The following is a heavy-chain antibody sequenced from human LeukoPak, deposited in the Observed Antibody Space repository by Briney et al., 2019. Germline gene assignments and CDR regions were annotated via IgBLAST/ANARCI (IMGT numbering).Heavy chain of an antibody. D-gene: IGHD3-9*01. Sequence: ASVKVSCKASGGTFSSYAISWVRQAPGQGLEWMGGIIPIFGTADYAQKFQGRVTITADKSTSTAYMELSSLRSEDTAVYYCARSELDDILTGYLYYFDYWGQGTLVTVSS. J-gene: IGHJ4*02. V-gene: IGHV1-69*06. CDR3: ARSELDDILTGYLYYFDY. CDR1: GGTFSSYA. CDR2: IIPIFGTA.